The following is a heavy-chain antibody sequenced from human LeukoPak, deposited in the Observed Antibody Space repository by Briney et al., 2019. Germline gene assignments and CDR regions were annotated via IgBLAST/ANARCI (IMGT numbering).Heavy chain of an antibody. CDR1: GFTFSSYE. Sequence: PGGSLRLSCAASGFTFSSYEMNWVRQAPGKGLEWVSYISSSGSTIYYADSVKGRFTISRDNAKNSLYLQMNGLRAEDTAVYFCARGGLEEQWLVQYYFDYWGQGTLVTVSS. CDR2: ISSSGSTI. J-gene: IGHJ4*02. CDR3: ARGGLEEQWLVQYYFDY. V-gene: IGHV3-48*03. D-gene: IGHD6-19*01.